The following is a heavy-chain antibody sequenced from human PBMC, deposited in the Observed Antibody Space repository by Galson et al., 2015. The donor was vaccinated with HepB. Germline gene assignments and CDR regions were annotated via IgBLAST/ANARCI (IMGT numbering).Heavy chain of an antibody. D-gene: IGHD2-21*01. CDR1: GFTFNNYA. CDR2: ISFDGKKR. CDR3: ARDPVGLIVIVMPWGPYFDN. V-gene: IGHV3-30*04. J-gene: IGHJ4*02. Sequence: SLRLSCAASGFTFNNYAMHWVRQAPGKGLEWVAFISFDGKKRYYADSVRGRFTISRDNSTNTLYLQLNSLRPEDTAVYYCARDPVGLIVIVMPWGPYFDNWGQGTLVTVSS.